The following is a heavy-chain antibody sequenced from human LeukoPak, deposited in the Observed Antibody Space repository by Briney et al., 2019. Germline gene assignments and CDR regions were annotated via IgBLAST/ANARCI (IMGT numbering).Heavy chain of an antibody. CDR3: ARARYYVGSAGFDY. Sequence: SETLSLTCTVSGGSISSYYWSWIRQPPGKGLEWIGYIYYSGSTNYNPSLKNRVTISVDTSKNQFSLKLSSVTAAVAAVYYSARARYYVGSAGFDYWGQGTLVTVSS. D-gene: IGHD3-22*01. V-gene: IGHV4-59*01. CDR2: IYYSGST. CDR1: GGSISSYY. J-gene: IGHJ4*02.